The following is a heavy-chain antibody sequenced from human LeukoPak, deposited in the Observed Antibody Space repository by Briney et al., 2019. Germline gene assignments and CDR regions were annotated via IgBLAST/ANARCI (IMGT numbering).Heavy chain of an antibody. V-gene: IGHV1-69*05. Sequence: ASVKVSCKASGGTFSSYAISWVRQAPGQGLEWMGGIIPIFGTANYAQKFQGRVTITTDESTSTAYMELSSLRSEDTAVYYCARSYYDFWSGYLSIGSWFDPWGQGTLVTVSP. CDR1: GGTFSSYA. CDR3: ARSYYDFWSGYLSIGSWFDP. CDR2: IIPIFGTA. J-gene: IGHJ5*02. D-gene: IGHD3-3*01.